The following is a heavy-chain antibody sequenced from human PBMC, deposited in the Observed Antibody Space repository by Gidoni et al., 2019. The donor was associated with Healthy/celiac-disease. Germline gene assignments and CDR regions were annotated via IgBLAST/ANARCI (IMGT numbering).Heavy chain of an antibody. CDR1: VFPFSRYG. V-gene: IGHV3-33*01. J-gene: IGHJ4*02. Sequence: QVQLVESGGGVVQPGRSLRLSCPASVFPFSRYGMHWVRQAPGKGLEWVAVIWYDGSNKYYADSVKGRFTISRDNSKNTLYMQMNSLRAEDTAVYYCARNSLEGSGWYILFDYWGQGTLVTVSS. CDR2: IWYDGSNK. D-gene: IGHD6-19*01. CDR3: ARNSLEGSGWYILFDY.